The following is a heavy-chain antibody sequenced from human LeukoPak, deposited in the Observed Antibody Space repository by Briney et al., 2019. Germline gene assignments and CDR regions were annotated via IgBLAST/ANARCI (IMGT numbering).Heavy chain of an antibody. Sequence: GGSLRLSCEASGFTFDDYAMHWVRQVPGKGLEWVSVIYSGGSIYYADSVKGRFTISRDNSRNTLYLQMNSLRAEDTAVYYCARALNGFDIWGPGTLVTVSS. CDR2: IYSGGSI. V-gene: IGHV3-53*01. CDR1: GFTFDDYA. CDR3: ARALNGFDI. J-gene: IGHJ3*02.